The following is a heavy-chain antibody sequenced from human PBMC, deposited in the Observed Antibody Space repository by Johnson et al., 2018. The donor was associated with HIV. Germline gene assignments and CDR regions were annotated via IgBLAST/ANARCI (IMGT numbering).Heavy chain of an antibody. Sequence: QVQLVESGGGVVQPGGSLRLSCAESGFTFSDYYMSWIRQAPGKGLEWVSYISSSGSTIYYAASVKGRFTISRDNAKNSLYLQMNSLRAEDTALYYCARDGAGYNFWSDYRSDVFDIWGQGTVVTVSS. J-gene: IGHJ3*02. D-gene: IGHD3-3*01. CDR3: ARDGAGYNFWSDYRSDVFDI. V-gene: IGHV3-11*01. CDR1: GFTFSDYY. CDR2: ISSSGSTI.